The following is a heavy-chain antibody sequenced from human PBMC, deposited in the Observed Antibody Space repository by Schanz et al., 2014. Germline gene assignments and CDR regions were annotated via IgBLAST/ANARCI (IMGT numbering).Heavy chain of an antibody. D-gene: IGHD6-13*01. Sequence: QVQLVDSGGGLVKPGGSLRLSCAASGFTFSYYYMTWIRQAPGKGLEWVSRMIGSGSSVFYADSVKGRFTISRDNSKNTVNLQMNSLRAEDTAVYYCARLDSSSWYPRYWGQGTLVTVSS. CDR2: MIGSGSSV. CDR3: ARLDSSSWYPRY. CDR1: GFTFSYYY. J-gene: IGHJ4*02. V-gene: IGHV3-11*04.